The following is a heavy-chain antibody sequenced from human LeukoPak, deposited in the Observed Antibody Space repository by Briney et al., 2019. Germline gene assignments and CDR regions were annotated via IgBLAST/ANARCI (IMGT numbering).Heavy chain of an antibody. Sequence: ASVQLSCNASGYTFVANYLQWVRQAPGLGPGWLGWMHVGTGNTRYAPKFQGRVTLSRDTSINTAYMELSSLTSDDTAVYYCAREGSCDGGDCYSFDFWGQGTLVTVSS. CDR1: GYTFVANY. J-gene: IGHJ4*02. CDR3: AREGSCDGGDCYSFDF. CDR2: MHVGTGNT. V-gene: IGHV1-2*02. D-gene: IGHD2-21*02.